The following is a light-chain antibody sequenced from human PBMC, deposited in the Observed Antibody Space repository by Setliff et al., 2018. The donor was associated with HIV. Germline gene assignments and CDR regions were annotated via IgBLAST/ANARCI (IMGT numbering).Light chain of an antibody. CDR3: SSYAITNTLP. J-gene: IGLJ1*01. Sequence: QSVLTQPASVSGSPGRSITISCTGTSRDVGGYNYVSWYQQHPGKAPKLIIYEVRNRPSGVSNRFSGSKSGNTASLTISGLQAEDEADYYCSSYAITNTLPFGTGTKVTVL. CDR1: SRDVGGYNY. CDR2: EVR. V-gene: IGLV2-14*01.